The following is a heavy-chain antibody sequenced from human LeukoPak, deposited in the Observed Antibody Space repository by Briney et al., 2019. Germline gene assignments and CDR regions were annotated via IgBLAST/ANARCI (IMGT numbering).Heavy chain of an antibody. V-gene: IGHV3-30*02. D-gene: IGHD3-10*01. J-gene: IGHJ6*03. Sequence: GGSLRLSCAMSGFTLTSTGMHWVRQAPGKGLEWVAFMHYDGRNILYADSVKGRFSISTDNSKNMVYLQMSSLRAEDTAVYYCARERHSGSYSPTGDYYYMDVWGKGTTVTVSS. CDR2: MHYDGRNI. CDR1: GFTLTSTG. CDR3: ARERHSGSYSPTGDYYYMDV.